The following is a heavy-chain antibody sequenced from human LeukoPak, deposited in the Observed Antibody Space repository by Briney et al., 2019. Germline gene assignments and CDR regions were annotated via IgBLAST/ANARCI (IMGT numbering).Heavy chain of an antibody. CDR2: ISSSSTYI. D-gene: IGHD3-22*01. CDR1: GFTFSGSA. CDR3: AVDSSNYYDSSGYYHDYYNMDV. Sequence: GGSLRLSCAASGFTFSGSAMHWVRQAPGKGLEWVSSISSSSTYIYYADSVKGRFTISRDNSKNTVYLQMNSLRAEDTAVYYCAVDSSNYYDSSGYYHDYYNMDVWGKGTTVTVS. J-gene: IGHJ6*03. V-gene: IGHV3-21*04.